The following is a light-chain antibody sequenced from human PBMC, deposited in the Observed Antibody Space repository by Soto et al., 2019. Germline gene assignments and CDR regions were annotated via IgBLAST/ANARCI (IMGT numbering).Light chain of an antibody. CDR2: GAS. Sequence: EIVLTQSPGTLSLSPGERATLSCRASQSVSSSFLAWYQQRPGQAPRLLIFGASYRATGIPDRFSGSGSGTEFTLTISRLEPEDFAVYDCQHYGDSPPEYTFGPGTNVDSK. CDR1: QSVSSSF. V-gene: IGKV3-20*01. J-gene: IGKJ3*01. CDR3: QHYGDSPPEYT.